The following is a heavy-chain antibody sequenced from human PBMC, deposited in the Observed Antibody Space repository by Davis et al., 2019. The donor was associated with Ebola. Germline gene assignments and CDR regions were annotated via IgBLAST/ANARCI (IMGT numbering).Heavy chain of an antibody. D-gene: IGHD6-19*01. CDR1: GFTFSTYA. J-gene: IGHJ4*02. CDR3: ATGQRDSSGWLDY. V-gene: IGHV3-23*01. Sequence: GESLKISCAGSGFTFSTYAMTWVRQAPGKGLEWVSRISGSGGDPHYADSVKGRFTISRDNSKNTLYLQMNSLKTEDTAVYYCATGQRDSSGWLDYWGQGTLVTVSS. CDR2: ISGSGGDP.